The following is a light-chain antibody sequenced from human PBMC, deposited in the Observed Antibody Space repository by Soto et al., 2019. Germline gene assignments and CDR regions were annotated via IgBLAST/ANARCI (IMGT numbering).Light chain of an antibody. V-gene: IGKV1-5*01. CDR2: DAS. Sequence: DIQLTQSPPYLSASVGEGVNITCRASQSIGTWLAWHQQKPGKAPNLLMFDASTLHTGVPSRFSGSGDGTEFTLSISSLQPDDSAIYFCRQYKTYTFGRGTRLEIK. CDR1: QSIGTW. CDR3: RQYKTYT. J-gene: IGKJ5*01.